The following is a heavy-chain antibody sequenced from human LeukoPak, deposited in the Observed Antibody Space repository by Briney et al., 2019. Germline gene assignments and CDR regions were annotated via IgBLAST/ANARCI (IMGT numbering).Heavy chain of an antibody. CDR1: GGSISSYY. J-gene: IGHJ4*02. CDR2: VYYNGST. Sequence: PSETLSLTCTVSGGSISSYYWSWIRQPPGKGLEWIGYVYYNGSTNYNSSLKSRVTISVDTSKNQFSLNLSSVTAADTAFYYCARTPLYKYSSSWFYFDYWGQGTLVTVSS. V-gene: IGHV4-59*08. CDR3: ARTPLYKYSSSWFYFDY. D-gene: IGHD6-13*01.